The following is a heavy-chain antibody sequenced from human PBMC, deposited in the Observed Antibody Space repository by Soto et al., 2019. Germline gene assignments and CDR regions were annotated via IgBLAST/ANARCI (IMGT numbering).Heavy chain of an antibody. Sequence: GGSLRLSCAASGLTFTESAMHWVRQAPGKGLEWVGHIRSRANNYATAYVESVKGRFTISRDDSKNTAYLQMNSLKTEDTAVYYCSRSRVGYNPIDYWGQGTLVTVSS. CDR3: SRSRVGYNPIDY. D-gene: IGHD5-12*01. V-gene: IGHV3-73*01. CDR1: GLTFTESA. CDR2: IRSRANNYAT. J-gene: IGHJ4*02.